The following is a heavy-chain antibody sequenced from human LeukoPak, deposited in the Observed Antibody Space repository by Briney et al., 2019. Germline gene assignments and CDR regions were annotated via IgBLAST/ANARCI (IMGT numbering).Heavy chain of an antibody. D-gene: IGHD5-12*01. V-gene: IGHV1-8*03. CDR1: GYTFTSYD. Sequence: ASVKVSCKASGYTFTSYDINWVRQATGQGLEWMGWMNPNSGNTGYAQKFQGRVTITRNTSISTAYMELSSLRSEDTAVYYCARDSRRGHSGYARGGAFDIWGQGTMVTVSS. J-gene: IGHJ3*02. CDR2: MNPNSGNT. CDR3: ARDSRRGHSGYARGGAFDI.